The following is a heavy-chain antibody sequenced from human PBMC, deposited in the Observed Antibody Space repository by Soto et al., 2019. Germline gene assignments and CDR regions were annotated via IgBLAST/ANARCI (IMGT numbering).Heavy chain of an antibody. CDR1: GGSISSYY. Sequence: PSETLSLTCTVSGGSISSYYWSWIRQPPGKGLEWIGYIYYSGSTNYNPSLKSRVTISVDTSKNQFSLKLSSVTAADTAVYYCARHVYGSGSYYGFDYWGQGTLVTVS. V-gene: IGHV4-59*08. D-gene: IGHD3-10*01. CDR3: ARHVYGSGSYYGFDY. CDR2: IYYSGST. J-gene: IGHJ4*02.